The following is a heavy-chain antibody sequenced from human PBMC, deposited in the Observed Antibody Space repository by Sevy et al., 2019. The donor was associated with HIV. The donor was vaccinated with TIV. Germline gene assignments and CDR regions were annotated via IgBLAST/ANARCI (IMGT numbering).Heavy chain of an antibody. CDR1: GFTFGDYA. V-gene: IGHV3-49*04. D-gene: IGHD2-2*01. Sequence: GGSLRLSCTASGFTFGDYAMSWVRQAPGKGLEWVGFIRSKAYGGTTEYAASVKGRFTISRDDSKSIAYLQMNSLKTEDTAVYYCTRAGDIVVVPAAYGMDVWGQGTTVTVSS. CDR2: IRSKAYGGTT. CDR3: TRAGDIVVVPAAYGMDV. J-gene: IGHJ6*02.